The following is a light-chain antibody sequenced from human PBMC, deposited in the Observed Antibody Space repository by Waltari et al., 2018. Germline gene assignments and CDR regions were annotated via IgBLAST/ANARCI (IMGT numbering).Light chain of an antibody. J-gene: IGLJ2*01. CDR3: SSYAGSNNFVV. CDR2: GLS. CDR1: RRAVGGYNY. V-gene: IGLV2-8*01. Sequence: QSALTQPPSASGSPGQSVTIPCTGTRRAVGGYNYVSWYQQPPGKAPKPMIYGLSKRPSGVPDRFSGSKSGNTASLTVSGLQADDEADYYCSSYAGSNNFVVFGGGTKLTVL.